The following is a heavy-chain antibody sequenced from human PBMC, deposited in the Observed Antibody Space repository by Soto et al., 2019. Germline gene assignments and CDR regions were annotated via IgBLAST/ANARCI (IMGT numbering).Heavy chain of an antibody. V-gene: IGHV3-30*18. J-gene: IGHJ4*02. CDR3: AKEITMVRGERIFDY. D-gene: IGHD3-10*01. CDR2: ISYDGSNK. CDR1: GFTFSSYG. Sequence: QVQLVESGGGVVQPGRSLRLSCAASGFTFSSYGMHWVRQAPGKGLEWVAVISYDGSNKYYADSVKGRFTVSRDNPKNMLYLQMNSLRAEDTAVYYCAKEITMVRGERIFDYWGQGTLVTVSS.